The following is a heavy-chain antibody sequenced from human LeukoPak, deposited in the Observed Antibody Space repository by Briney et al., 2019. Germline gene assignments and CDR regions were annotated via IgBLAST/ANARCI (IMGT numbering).Heavy chain of an antibody. Sequence: SVKVSCKASGGTFSSYAISWVRQAPGQGLEWVGGIIPIFGTANYAQKFQGRVTITTDESTSTAYMELGSLRSEDTAVYYCARDNYAGANWFDPWGQGTLVTVSS. J-gene: IGHJ5*02. V-gene: IGHV1-69*05. CDR2: IIPIFGTA. CDR3: ARDNYAGANWFDP. CDR1: GGTFSSYA. D-gene: IGHD1-7*01.